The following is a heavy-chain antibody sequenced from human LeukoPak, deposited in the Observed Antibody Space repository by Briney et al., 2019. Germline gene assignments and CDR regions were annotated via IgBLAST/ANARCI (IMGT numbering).Heavy chain of an antibody. D-gene: IGHD3-9*01. CDR3: ARDFHDILTGSSGY. CDR1: GYTFTSYG. J-gene: IGHJ4*02. Sequence: ASVKVSCKASGYTFTSYGISWVRQAPGQGLEWMGWISAYNGNTNYAQKLQGRVTMTTDTSTSTAYMELRSLRSDDTAVYYCARDFHDILTGSSGYWGQGTLVTVSS. CDR2: ISAYNGNT. V-gene: IGHV1-18*01.